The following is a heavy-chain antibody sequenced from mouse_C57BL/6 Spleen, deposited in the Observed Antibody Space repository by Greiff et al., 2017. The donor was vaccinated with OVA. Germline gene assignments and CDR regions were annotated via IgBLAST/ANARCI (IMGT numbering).Heavy chain of an antibody. D-gene: IGHD2-1*01. Sequence: QVQLQQPGAELVRPGTSVKLSCKASGYTFTSYWMHWVKQRPGQGLEWIGVIDPSDSYTNYNQKFKGKATLTVDTSSSTAYMQLSSLTSEDSAVYYCARRDGNYDAMDYWGQGTSVTASS. CDR2: IDPSDSYT. CDR1: GYTFTSYW. CDR3: ARRDGNYDAMDY. J-gene: IGHJ4*01. V-gene: IGHV1-59*01.